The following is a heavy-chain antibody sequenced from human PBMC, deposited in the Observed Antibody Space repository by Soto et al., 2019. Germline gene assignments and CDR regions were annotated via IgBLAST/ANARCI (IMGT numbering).Heavy chain of an antibody. CDR3: ARDADWPGWFDP. Sequence: EVQLVESGGGLVQPGGSLRLSCAASGFTFSSYSMNWVRQAPGKGLEWVSYISGSCSTIYYADSVKGRFTISRDNAKNSLYLQMNSLRDDDTAMYYCARDADWPGWFDPWGQGTLVTVSS. J-gene: IGHJ5*02. CDR1: GFTFSSYS. CDR2: ISGSCSTI. V-gene: IGHV3-48*02. D-gene: IGHD2-21*01.